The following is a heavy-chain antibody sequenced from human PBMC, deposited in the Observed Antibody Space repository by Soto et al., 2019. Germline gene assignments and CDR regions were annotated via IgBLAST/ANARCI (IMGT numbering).Heavy chain of an antibody. CDR2: IYYSGST. V-gene: IGHV4-39*01. J-gene: IGHJ6*03. D-gene: IGHD2-2*01. CDR3: ARHRGYCSSTSCPLFEYYYYYYMDV. CDR1: GGSISSSSYY. Sequence: QLQLQESGPGLVKPSETLSLTCTVSGGSISSSSYYWGWIRQPPGKGLEWIGSIYYSGSTYYNPPLKSRVTISVNTSTNQFSLKLSSVTAADTAVYYCARHRGYCSSTSCPLFEYYYYYYMDVWGKGTTVTVSS.